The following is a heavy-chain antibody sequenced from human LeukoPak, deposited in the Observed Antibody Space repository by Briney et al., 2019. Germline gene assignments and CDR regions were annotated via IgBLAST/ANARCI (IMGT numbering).Heavy chain of an antibody. J-gene: IGHJ4*02. D-gene: IGHD6-19*01. V-gene: IGHV3-30*04. CDR2: ISYDGSNK. Sequence: GGSLRLSCAASGFTFSSYAMHWVRQAPGKGLEWVAVISYDGSNKYYADSVKGRFTISRDNSKNTLYLQMNSLRAEDTAVYYCAKDRSSGHHFDYWGQGTLVTVSS. CDR1: GFTFSSYA. CDR3: AKDRSSGHHFDY.